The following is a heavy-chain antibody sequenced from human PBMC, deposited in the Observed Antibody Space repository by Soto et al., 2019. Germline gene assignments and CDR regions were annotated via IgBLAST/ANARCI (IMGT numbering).Heavy chain of an antibody. Sequence: QVQLQESGPGLVKPSETLSLTCTVSGGSISNYYWSWIRQPPGKGLEWIGYIDDSGSTNYKPSLKSRVTLSVDTSKNQFSLRLSSVTAADTAVFYCARSSYGGPYDYWGQGTLVTVSS. CDR1: GGSISNYY. CDR2: IDDSGST. J-gene: IGHJ4*02. CDR3: ARSSYGGPYDY. D-gene: IGHD4-17*01. V-gene: IGHV4-59*01.